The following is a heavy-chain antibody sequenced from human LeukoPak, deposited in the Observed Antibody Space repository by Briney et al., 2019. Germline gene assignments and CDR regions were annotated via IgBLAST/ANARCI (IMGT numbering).Heavy chain of an antibody. Sequence: SGESLKISCMGSDYTFTSYGISWVRQAPGQGLEWMGWISAYNGNTNYAQKLQGRVTMTTDTSTSTAYMELRSLRSDDTAVYYCARVTRNWGEDYWGQGTLVSVSS. D-gene: IGHD7-27*01. CDR1: DYTFTSYG. J-gene: IGHJ4*02. CDR3: ARVTRNWGEDY. V-gene: IGHV1-18*01. CDR2: ISAYNGNT.